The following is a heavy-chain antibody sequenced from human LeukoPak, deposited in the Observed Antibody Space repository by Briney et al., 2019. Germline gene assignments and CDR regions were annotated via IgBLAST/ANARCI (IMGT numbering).Heavy chain of an antibody. Sequence: ASVKVSCQASGYTFTNYAMHWVRQAPGQRLEWMGWINTGNGNTKYSQESQGRVTITRDTSANTAYMELSSLRSEDMAVYYCARAVKYRSGPLTDLLPYYFDYWGQGTLVTVSS. CDR3: ARAVKYRSGPLTDLLPYYFDY. J-gene: IGHJ4*02. CDR2: INTGNGNT. D-gene: IGHD6-19*01. V-gene: IGHV1-3*03. CDR1: GYTFTNYA.